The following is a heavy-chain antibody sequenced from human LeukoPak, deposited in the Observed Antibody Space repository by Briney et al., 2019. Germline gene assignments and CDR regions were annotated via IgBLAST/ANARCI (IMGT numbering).Heavy chain of an antibody. V-gene: IGHV3-48*03. J-gene: IGHJ4*02. CDR2: ISRSGDTI. CDR1: GFTFSRYE. D-gene: IGHD3-10*01. CDR3: ARDYASDY. Sequence: GGSLRLSCAASGFTFSRYEMNWVRQAPGKGLEWVSYISRSGDTIYFADSVKGRFTISRDNAKNSLYLQMSSLRAEDTAVYYCARDYASDYWGQGTLVTVSS.